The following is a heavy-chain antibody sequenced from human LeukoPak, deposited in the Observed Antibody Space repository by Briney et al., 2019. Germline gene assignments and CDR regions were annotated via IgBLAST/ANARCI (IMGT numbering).Heavy chain of an antibody. CDR3: ARFGPPTSLRGVRGVKGAFDI. V-gene: IGHV5-51*01. J-gene: IGHJ3*02. CDR2: IYPGDSDT. CDR1: GYSFTSYW. Sequence: PGESLKISCKGSGYSFTSYWIGWVRQMPGKGLEWMGIIYPGDSDTRYSPSFQGQVTISADKSISTAYLQGSSLKASDTAMYYCARFGPPTSLRGVRGVKGAFDIWGQGTMVTVSS. D-gene: IGHD3-10*01.